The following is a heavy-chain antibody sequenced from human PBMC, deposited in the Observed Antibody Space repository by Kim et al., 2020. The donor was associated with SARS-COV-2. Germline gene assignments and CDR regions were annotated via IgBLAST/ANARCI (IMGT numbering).Heavy chain of an antibody. D-gene: IGHD4-17*01. CDR1: GFTFSSYG. V-gene: IGHV3-33*01. Sequence: GGSLRLSCAASGFTFSSYGMHWVRQAPGKGLEWVAGIWYDGSNKYYADSVKGRFTISRDNSKNTLYLQMNSLRAEDTAVYYCARGVHGDYRLLVYWGQGTLGTVSS. CDR3: ARGVHGDYRLLVY. CDR2: IWYDGSNK. J-gene: IGHJ4*02.